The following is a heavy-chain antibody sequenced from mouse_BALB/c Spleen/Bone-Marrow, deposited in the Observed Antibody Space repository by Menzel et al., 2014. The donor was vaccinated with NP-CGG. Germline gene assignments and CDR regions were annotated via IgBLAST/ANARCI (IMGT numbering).Heavy chain of an antibody. CDR2: IYPGSGNT. CDR3: AREWDWGYYFDY. CDR1: GYTFTDYY. V-gene: IGHV1-84*02. J-gene: IGHJ2*01. D-gene: IGHD4-1*01. Sequence: LVESGASVKISCKASGYTFTDYYINWVKQKPGQGLEWIGWIYPGSGNTKYNEKFKGKATLTVDTSSSTAYMQLSSLTSEDTAVYFCAREWDWGYYFDYWGQGTTLTVSS.